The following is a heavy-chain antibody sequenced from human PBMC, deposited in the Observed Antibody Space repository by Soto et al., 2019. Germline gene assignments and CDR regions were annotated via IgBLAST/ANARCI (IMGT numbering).Heavy chain of an antibody. J-gene: IGHJ4*02. CDR3: AKSEPYGSGSYYFDY. CDR1: GFTFIRNT. Sequence: TGGCLRLSCAASGFTFIRNTMSWVRQAPGKGLEWVTGISGGGGATYYADSVKGRFTIYRDNSKNTLYLQMNSLRAEDTAIYYCAKSEPYGSGSYYFDYWGQGTLVTVSS. CDR2: ISGGGGAT. D-gene: IGHD1-26*01. V-gene: IGHV3-23*01.